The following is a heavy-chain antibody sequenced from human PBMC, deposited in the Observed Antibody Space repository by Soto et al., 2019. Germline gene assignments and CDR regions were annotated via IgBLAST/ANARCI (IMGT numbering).Heavy chain of an antibody. CDR2: IYYSGST. J-gene: IGHJ4*02. CDR3: ARGLSSSSGADY. CDR1: GGSISSGGYY. V-gene: IGHV4-31*03. D-gene: IGHD6-6*01. Sequence: SETLSLTCTVSGGSISSGGYYWSWIRQHPGKGLEWIGYIYYSGSTYYNPSLKSRVTISVDTSKNQFSLKLSSVTAADTAVYYCARGLSSSSGADYWGQGTLVTVSS.